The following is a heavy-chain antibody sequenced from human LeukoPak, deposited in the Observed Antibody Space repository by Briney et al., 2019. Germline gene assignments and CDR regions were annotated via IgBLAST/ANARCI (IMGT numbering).Heavy chain of an antibody. CDR3: AIRIDPFDY. V-gene: IGHV4-34*01. CDR1: GGSFSGYY. CDR2: INHSEST. Sequence: SETLSLTCAVYGGSFSGYYWSWIRQPPGNGLEWIGEINHSESTNYNPSLKSRVTISVDTSKNQFSLKLSSVTAADTAMYYCAIRIDPFDYWGQGTLVTVSS. D-gene: IGHD3-3*02. J-gene: IGHJ4*02.